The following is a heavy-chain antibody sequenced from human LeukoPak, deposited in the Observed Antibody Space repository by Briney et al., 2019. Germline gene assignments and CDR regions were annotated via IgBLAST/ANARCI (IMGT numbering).Heavy chain of an antibody. CDR1: GGSINSYY. V-gene: IGHV4-59*01. CDR3: ARDRQEFDYYGMDV. CDR2: IHYSGST. J-gene: IGHJ6*02. D-gene: IGHD3-10*01. Sequence: SKTLSLTCTVSGGSINSYYWSWIRQPPGKGLEWIGYIHYSGSTNYNPSLKSRVTISVDTSKNQFSLKLSSVTAADTVVYYCARDRQEFDYYGMDVWGQGTTVTVSS.